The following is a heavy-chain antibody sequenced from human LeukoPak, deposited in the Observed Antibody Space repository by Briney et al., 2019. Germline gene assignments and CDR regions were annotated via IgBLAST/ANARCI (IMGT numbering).Heavy chain of an antibody. V-gene: IGHV4-39*01. CDR2: IYYSGST. J-gene: IGHJ4*02. CDR3: ARLLAARPHFDY. D-gene: IGHD6-6*01. CDR1: GGSISSRSYY. Sequence: SETLSLTCTVSGGSISSRSYYWGWIRQPPGKGLEWIGSIYYSGSTYYNPSLKSRVTISVDTSKNQFSLKLSSVTAADTAVYYCARLLAARPHFDYWGQGTLVTVSS.